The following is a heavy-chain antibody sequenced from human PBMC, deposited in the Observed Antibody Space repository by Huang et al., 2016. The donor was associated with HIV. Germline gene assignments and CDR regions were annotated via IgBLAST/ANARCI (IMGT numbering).Heavy chain of an antibody. D-gene: IGHD3-16*01. J-gene: IGHJ5*02. CDR3: AREVMITFGGPFDP. CDR1: GGSFSGYY. Sequence: QVHLEQWGAGLLKPSETLSLTCAVYGGSFSGYYWNWIRQSPGKGLEWIGQVNHKGSTDYNASLKSRATILVDTSKNQFSLKLSSVTAADTAVYYGAREVMITFGGPFDPWGQGTLVTVSS. V-gene: IGHV4-34*01. CDR2: VNHKGST.